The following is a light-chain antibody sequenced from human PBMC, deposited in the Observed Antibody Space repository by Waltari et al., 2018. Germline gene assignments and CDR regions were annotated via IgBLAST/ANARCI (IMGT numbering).Light chain of an antibody. Sequence: DIQMTQSPSSLSASIGDRVTITCRASQRISNFLNWYQQKPGKAPKLLVYAASSLQSGVPSRFSGGGSGTDFSLTINSLQPEDFATYYCQQLHRYPMTFGRGTKVEIK. J-gene: IGKJ1*01. CDR2: AAS. CDR1: QRISNF. V-gene: IGKV1-39*01. CDR3: QQLHRYPMT.